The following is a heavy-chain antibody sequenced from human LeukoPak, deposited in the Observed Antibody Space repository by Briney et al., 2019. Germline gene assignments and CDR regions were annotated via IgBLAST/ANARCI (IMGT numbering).Heavy chain of an antibody. CDR1: GYTSTGYY. CDR2: INPNSGGT. CDR3: AVGGLLWFGEFHQPSFDY. J-gene: IGHJ4*02. D-gene: IGHD3-10*01. V-gene: IGHV1-2*04. Sequence: GASVKVSCKASGYTSTGYYMHWVRQAPGQGLEWMGWINPNSGGTNYAQKFQGWVTMTRDTSISTAYMELSRLRSDGTAVYYCAVGGLLWFGEFHQPSFDYWGQGTLVTVSS.